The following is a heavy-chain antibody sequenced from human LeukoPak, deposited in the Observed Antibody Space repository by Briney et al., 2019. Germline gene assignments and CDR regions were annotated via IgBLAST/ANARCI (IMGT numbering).Heavy chain of an antibody. CDR3: ARRAGAYSHPYDY. CDR2: ISWNSGSI. V-gene: IGHV3-9*01. Sequence: GGSLRLSCAASGFTFDDYAMHWVRQAPGKGLEWVSGISWNSGSIGYADSVKGRFTISRDNSKNTLYLQMNSLRVEDTAVYYCARRAGAYSHPYDYWGQGTLVTVSS. D-gene: IGHD4/OR15-4a*01. J-gene: IGHJ4*02. CDR1: GFTFDDYA.